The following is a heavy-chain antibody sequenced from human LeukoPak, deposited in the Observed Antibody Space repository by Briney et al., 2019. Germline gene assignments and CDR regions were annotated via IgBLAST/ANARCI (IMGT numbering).Heavy chain of an antibody. V-gene: IGHV4-34*01. Sequence: SETLSLTCAVYGGSFSGYYWSWIRQPPGKGLEWIGEINHSGSTNYNPSLKSRVTISVDTSKSQFSLKLSSVTAADTAVYYCARGHEYCSSTSCYTNWFDPWGQGTLVTVSS. CDR3: ARGHEYCSSTSCYTNWFDP. CDR1: GGSFSGYY. D-gene: IGHD2-2*01. CDR2: INHSGST. J-gene: IGHJ5*02.